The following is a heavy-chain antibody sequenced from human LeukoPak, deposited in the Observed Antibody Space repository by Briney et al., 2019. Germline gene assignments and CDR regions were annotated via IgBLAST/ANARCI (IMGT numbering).Heavy chain of an antibody. Sequence: SVKVSCKASGGTFSSYAISWVRQAPGQGLEWMGGIIPIFGTANYAQKFQGRVTITADESTSTAYMELSSLRSEDTAVYYCARASPWGVVVPAAGFDYWGQGTLVTVSS. J-gene: IGHJ4*02. D-gene: IGHD2-2*01. CDR2: IIPIFGTA. V-gene: IGHV1-69*13. CDR3: ARASPWGVVVPAAGFDY. CDR1: GGTFSSYA.